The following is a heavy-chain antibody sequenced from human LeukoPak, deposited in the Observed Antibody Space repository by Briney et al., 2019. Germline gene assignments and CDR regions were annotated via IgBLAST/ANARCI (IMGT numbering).Heavy chain of an antibody. J-gene: IGHJ5*02. V-gene: IGHV4-4*02. CDR3: AREGSSGCSIDP. D-gene: IGHD3-22*01. CDR1: GGSISRGNW. CDR2: IYHSGST. Sequence: SGTLSLTCGVSGGSISRGNWWSWVRQPPGKGLEWIGEIYHSGSTNYNPSLKSRVTISVDKSKNRFSLKLSSVTAADTAVYYCAREGSSGCSIDPWGQGTLVTVSS.